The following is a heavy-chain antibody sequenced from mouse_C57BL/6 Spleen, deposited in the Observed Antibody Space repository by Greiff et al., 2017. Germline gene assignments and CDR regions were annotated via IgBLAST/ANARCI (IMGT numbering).Heavy chain of an antibody. Sequence: EVQVVESGGGLVKPGGSLKLSCAASGFTFSDYGMHWVRQAREKGLEWVAYISSGSSTIYYADTVKGRFTISRDNAKNTLFLQMTSLRSEDTAMYYCAKWDDSYAMDYWGQGTSVTVSS. CDR2: ISSGSSTI. V-gene: IGHV5-17*01. J-gene: IGHJ4*01. CDR1: GFTFSDYG. D-gene: IGHD1-3*01. CDR3: AKWDDSYAMDY.